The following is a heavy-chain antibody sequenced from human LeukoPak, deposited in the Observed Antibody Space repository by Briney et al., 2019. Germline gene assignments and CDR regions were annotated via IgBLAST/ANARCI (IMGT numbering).Heavy chain of an antibody. CDR2: IIPLFVSA. J-gene: IGHJ5*02. D-gene: IGHD2-2*01. CDR3: ARPCGSSTGCYDPRHWFDP. Sequence: ASAKVSCWASGGTFSSYAISWGRQAPRQGLEWMGGIIPLFVSANYAQKLQGQVTITTDESTSTAYMELSSLRSEDTAVYYCARPCGSSTGCYDPRHWFDPWGQGTLVTVSS. V-gene: IGHV1-69*05. CDR1: GGTFSSYA.